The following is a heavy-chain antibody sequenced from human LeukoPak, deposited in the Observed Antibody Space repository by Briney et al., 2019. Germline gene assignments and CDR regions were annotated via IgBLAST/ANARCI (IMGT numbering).Heavy chain of an antibody. D-gene: IGHD3-10*01. Sequence: PSETLSLTCTVSGASVSSNNYYWSWIRQPPGEGLEWIGYVSYTGIPTYNPSLNSRVTISLDTSKSQFSLQLSSVTAADTAVYYCATQKWIGTFHYWGQGALVTVSS. J-gene: IGHJ4*02. V-gene: IGHV4-61*01. CDR2: VSYTGIP. CDR1: GASVSSNNYY. CDR3: ATQKWIGTFHY.